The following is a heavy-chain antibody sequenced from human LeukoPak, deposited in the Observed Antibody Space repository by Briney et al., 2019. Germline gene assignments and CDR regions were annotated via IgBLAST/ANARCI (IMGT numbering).Heavy chain of an antibody. Sequence: GGSLILSCAASGFNFDDYAMSWVRRAPGRGLEWVSGINWNGGSTGYTDSVKGRFTISRDNARNSLYLQMNSLRDEDTAVYYCARDWRSWDFDYWGQGTLVTVSS. CDR1: GFNFDDYA. D-gene: IGHD3-3*01. CDR3: ARDWRSWDFDY. V-gene: IGHV3-20*04. J-gene: IGHJ4*02. CDR2: INWNGGST.